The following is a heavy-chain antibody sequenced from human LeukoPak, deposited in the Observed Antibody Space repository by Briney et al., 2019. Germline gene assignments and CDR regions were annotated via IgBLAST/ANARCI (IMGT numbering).Heavy chain of an antibody. D-gene: IGHD6-19*01. Sequence: GGPLRLSCAASGFTFDDYAMHWVRQAPGKGLEWVSGISWNSGSIGYADSVKGRFTISRDNAKNSLYLQMNSLRAEDTALYYCAKDKQWLGRGYFDYWGQGTLVTVSS. CDR2: ISWNSGSI. V-gene: IGHV3-9*01. CDR1: GFTFDDYA. CDR3: AKDKQWLGRGYFDY. J-gene: IGHJ4*02.